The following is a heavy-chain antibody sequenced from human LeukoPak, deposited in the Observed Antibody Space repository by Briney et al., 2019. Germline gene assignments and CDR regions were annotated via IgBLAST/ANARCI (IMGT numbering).Heavy chain of an antibody. CDR1: GFTFSTSR. Sequence: GGSLTLSCAASGFTFSTSRMNWVRQAPGKGLEWVSGISSGGGSTFYADSVKGRFTISRDNSKNTVYLQMISLRAEDTAVYHCAKEAGNGWSYFDYWGQGTLVTVSS. D-gene: IGHD6-19*01. CDR2: ISSGGGST. CDR3: AKEAGNGWSYFDY. J-gene: IGHJ4*02. V-gene: IGHV3-23*01.